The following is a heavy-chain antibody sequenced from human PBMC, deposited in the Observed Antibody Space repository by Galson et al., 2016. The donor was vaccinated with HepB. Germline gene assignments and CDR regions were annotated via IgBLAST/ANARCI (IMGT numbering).Heavy chain of an antibody. V-gene: IGHV3-15*01. CDR2: IKRKSDGGTT. Sequence: SLRLSCAVSGFIFSNAWMTWVRQAPGKGLEWVGRIKRKSDGGTTDYAAAVKGRFIISRDDSTDTLDLQMNSLKTEDTGVYYCSTGVYVTGTNDCWGQGTLVTVSS. D-gene: IGHD1-7*01. J-gene: IGHJ4*02. CDR3: STGVYVTGTNDC. CDR1: GFIFSNAW.